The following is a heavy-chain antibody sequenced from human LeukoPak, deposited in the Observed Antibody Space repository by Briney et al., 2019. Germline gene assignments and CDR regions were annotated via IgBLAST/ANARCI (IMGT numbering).Heavy chain of an antibody. CDR3: ARYSYGYTDY. J-gene: IGHJ4*02. CDR2: IYYSGST. Sequence: PSQTLSLTCTVSGGSISSYYWSWIRQPPGKGLGWIGYIYYSGSTNYNPSLKSRVTISVDTSKNQFSLKLSSVTAADTAVYYCARYSYGYTDYWGQGTLVTVSS. V-gene: IGHV4-59*01. D-gene: IGHD5-18*01. CDR1: GGSISSYY.